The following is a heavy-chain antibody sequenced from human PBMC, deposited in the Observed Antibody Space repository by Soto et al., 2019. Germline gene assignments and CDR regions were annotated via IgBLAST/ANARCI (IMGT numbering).Heavy chain of an antibody. V-gene: IGHV3-30-3*01. CDR2: VSCDGINT. Sequence: QLEESGGGVVQPGRSLRLSCAASGFTFRSYAMSWVRQAPGKGLAWLATVSCDGINTYKADSVKGRFTISRDNSKSTLYLQMNSLTAEDTAVYYCARGSSGWFDFWGQGTLVTVSS. CDR3: ARGSSGWFDF. CDR1: GFTFRSYA. J-gene: IGHJ4*02. D-gene: IGHD6-19*01.